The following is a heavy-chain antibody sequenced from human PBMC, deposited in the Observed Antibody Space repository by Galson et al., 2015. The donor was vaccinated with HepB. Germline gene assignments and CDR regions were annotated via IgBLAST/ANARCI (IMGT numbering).Heavy chain of an antibody. CDR1: GGTFSSYA. J-gene: IGHJ6*02. V-gene: IGHV1-69*04. CDR3: ASQKVYGSGSCTYYYYGLDV. Sequence: SVKVSCKASGGTFSSYAISWVRQAPGQGLEWMGRIIPILGIANYAQKFQGRVTITADKSTSTAYMELSSLRSEDTAVYYCASQKVYGSGSCTYYYYGLDVWGQGTTVTVSS. CDR2: IIPILGIA. D-gene: IGHD3-10*01.